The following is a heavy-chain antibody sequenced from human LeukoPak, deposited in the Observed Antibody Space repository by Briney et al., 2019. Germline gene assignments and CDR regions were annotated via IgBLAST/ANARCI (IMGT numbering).Heavy chain of an antibody. D-gene: IGHD6-19*01. J-gene: IGHJ5*02. CDR1: GFTFSSFG. Sequence: GGSLRLSCVASGFTFSSFGMRWVRQAPGKGLEWVSAISGSGGTTYYADSVKGRFTISRDNSKKTMYLQMNSLRAEDTAVYYCARDATVATLPGCWFDPWGQGTLVTVSS. CDR2: ISGSGGTT. CDR3: ARDATVATLPGCWFDP. V-gene: IGHV3-23*01.